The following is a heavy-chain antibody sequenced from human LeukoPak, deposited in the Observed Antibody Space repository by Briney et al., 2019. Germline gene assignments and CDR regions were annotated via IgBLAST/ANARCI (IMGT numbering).Heavy chain of an antibody. J-gene: IGHJ4*02. D-gene: IGHD3-22*01. CDR1: GFTFTDYY. Sequence: GGSLRLSCAASGFTFTDYYMSWIRQAPGKGREWGSYNSSSGSTIYYADSVKGRFTISRDNAKNSLYLQMNSLRAEDTAVYYCARDLKYYYDSSGYYWDWGQGTLVTVSS. V-gene: IGHV3-11*04. CDR3: ARDLKYYYDSSGYYWD. CDR2: NSSSGSTI.